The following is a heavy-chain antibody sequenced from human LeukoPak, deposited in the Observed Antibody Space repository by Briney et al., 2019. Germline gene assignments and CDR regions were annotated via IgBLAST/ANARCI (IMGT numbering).Heavy chain of an antibody. CDR1: GYTFTSHG. J-gene: IGHJ3*02. Sequence: ASVKVSCKASGYTFTSHGISWVRQAPGQGLEWMGWISGYNGNTNYAQKFRDRVTMTTDTSTSTVYMELRSLRSDDTAVYYCARDLRDIVVVPAAPDACDIWGQGTMVTVSS. CDR3: ARDLRDIVVVPAAPDACDI. V-gene: IGHV1-18*01. D-gene: IGHD2-2*01. CDR2: ISGYNGNT.